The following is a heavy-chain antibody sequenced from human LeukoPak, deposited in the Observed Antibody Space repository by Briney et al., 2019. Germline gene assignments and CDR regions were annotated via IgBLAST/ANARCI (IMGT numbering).Heavy chain of an antibody. CDR1: GASISSTSYY. CDR3: ARVTYNGYQHFDY. CDR2: IHHRGTT. D-gene: IGHD3-10*01. Sequence: PSETLSLTCSVSGASISSTSYYWGWIRLPPGKGLEWIGEIHHRGTTYYNPSLRSRVTISVDTSKNQFSLRLTSVTAADTAVYYCARVTYNGYQHFDYWGQGNLVTVS. J-gene: IGHJ4*02. V-gene: IGHV4-39*07.